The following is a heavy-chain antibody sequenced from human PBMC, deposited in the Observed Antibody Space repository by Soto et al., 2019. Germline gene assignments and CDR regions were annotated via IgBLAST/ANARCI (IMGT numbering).Heavy chain of an antibody. CDR2: ITSSGSNT. V-gene: IGHV3-11*01. D-gene: IGHD6-6*01. CDR3: ARRGTISSAHHVEH. Sequence: QVQLVESGGGLVKPGGSLRLSCAASGFTFSGYNMSWIRQAPGKGLEWVSYITSSGSNTFDAESVKGRFTISRDNTINLLYLQMNSLSAEHGAVYLCARRGTISSAHHVEHRGQGTLVTVSS. J-gene: IGHJ4*02. CDR1: GFTFSGYN.